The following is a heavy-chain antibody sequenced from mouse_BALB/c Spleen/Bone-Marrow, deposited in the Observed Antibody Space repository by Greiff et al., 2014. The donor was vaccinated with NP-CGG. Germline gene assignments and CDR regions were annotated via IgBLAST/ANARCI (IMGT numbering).Heavy chain of an antibody. CDR3: ARGNWDFAY. D-gene: IGHD4-1*01. J-gene: IGHJ3*01. Sequence: VQLQQPGPELVRPGASVKISCKASGYTFTDHNIYWVKQSHGKSLEWIGYIYPYSGGTGYNQKFKSKATLTVDNSSTTACMGLRSLTSEDSAVYYCARGNWDFAYWGQGTLVTVST. CDR1: GYTFTDHN. V-gene: IGHV1S29*02. CDR2: IYPYSGGT.